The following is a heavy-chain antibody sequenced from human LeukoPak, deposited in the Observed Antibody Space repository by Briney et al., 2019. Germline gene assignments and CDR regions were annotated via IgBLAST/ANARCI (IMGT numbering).Heavy chain of an antibody. V-gene: IGHV3-74*01. CDR3: ARAGGTYSGFSY. CDR2: INSDGSST. D-gene: IGHD1-26*01. Sequence: GGSLRLSCAASGFTFSGYWMHWVRQVPGKGLVWVSRINSDGSSTTYADSVKGRFTISRDNGKNTLYLQMSSLRADDTAVYYCARAGGTYSGFSYWGQGILVTVSS. CDR1: GFTFSGYW. J-gene: IGHJ4*02.